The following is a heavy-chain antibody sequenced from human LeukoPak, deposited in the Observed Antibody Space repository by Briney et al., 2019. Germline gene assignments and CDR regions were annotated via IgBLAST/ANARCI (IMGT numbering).Heavy chain of an antibody. D-gene: IGHD2-15*01. CDR1: GFTFSSYS. V-gene: IGHV3-48*04. J-gene: IGHJ4*02. Sequence: PGGSLRLSCAASGFTFSSYSMNWVRQAPGKGLEWVSYISSSSSTIYYADSVKGRFTISRDNAKNSLYLQMNSLRAEDTAVYYCARRRDGGYCSGGSCYPSGYYFDYWGQGTLVTVSS. CDR3: ARRRDGGYCSGGSCYPSGYYFDY. CDR2: ISSSSSTI.